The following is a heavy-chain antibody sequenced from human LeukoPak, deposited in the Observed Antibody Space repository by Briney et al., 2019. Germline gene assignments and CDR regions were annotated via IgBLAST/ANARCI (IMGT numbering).Heavy chain of an antibody. J-gene: IGHJ4*02. CDR1: GYTFTSYD. V-gene: IGHV1-8*01. Sequence: ASVKVSCKASGYTFTSYDINWVRQATGQGLEWMGWMNPNSGNTGYAQKFQGRVTMTRNTSISTAYMELSSLRSEDTAVYYCARGGPRWYDFWSGYHYYFDYWGQGTLVTVSS. CDR2: MNPNSGNT. CDR3: ARGGPRWYDFWSGYHYYFDY. D-gene: IGHD3-3*01.